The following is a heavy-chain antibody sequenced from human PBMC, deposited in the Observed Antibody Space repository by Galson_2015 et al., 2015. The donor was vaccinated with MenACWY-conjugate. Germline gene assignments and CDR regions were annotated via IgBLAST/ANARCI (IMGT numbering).Heavy chain of an antibody. V-gene: IGHV6-1*01. CDR1: GDSVSSNSAA. D-gene: IGHD3-10*01. CDR3: ARGSGSYYRYFCNIDV. Sequence: CAISGDSVSSNSAAWNWIRQSPSRGLEWLGRTYYRSKWYNDYAVSVKSRISINPDTSKNQFSLQLNSVTPEDTAVYYCARGSGSYYRYFCNIDVWVNGTTVTVSS. CDR2: TYYRSKWYN. J-gene: IGHJ6*03.